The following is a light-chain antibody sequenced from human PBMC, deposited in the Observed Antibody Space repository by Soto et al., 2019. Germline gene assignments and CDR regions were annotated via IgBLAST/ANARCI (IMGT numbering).Light chain of an antibody. CDR2: EVS. Sequence: QSVLTQPASVSGSPGQSITISCTGTSSDVGIYNLVSWYQQHPGKAPKLLIYEVSRRPSGISNRFSGSKSGNTASLTISGLQAEDEAEYYCCSYAGSSTLVFGGGTQLTVL. J-gene: IGLJ3*02. CDR1: SSDVGIYNL. V-gene: IGLV2-23*02. CDR3: CSYAGSSTLV.